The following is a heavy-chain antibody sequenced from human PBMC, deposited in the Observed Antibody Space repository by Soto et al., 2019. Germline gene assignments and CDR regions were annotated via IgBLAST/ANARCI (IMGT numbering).Heavy chain of an antibody. CDR1: GFTFGDYA. CDR3: TRDRSSYCSSTSCYEYYYYYMDV. D-gene: IGHD2-2*01. V-gene: IGHV3-49*03. CDR2: IRSKAYGGTT. Sequence: GSLRLSCTASGFTFGDYAMSWFRQAPGKGLEWVGFIRSKAYGGTTEYAASVKGRFTISRDDSKSIAYLQMNSLKTEDTAVYYCTRDRSSYCSSTSCYEYYYYYMDVWGKGTTVTVSS. J-gene: IGHJ6*03.